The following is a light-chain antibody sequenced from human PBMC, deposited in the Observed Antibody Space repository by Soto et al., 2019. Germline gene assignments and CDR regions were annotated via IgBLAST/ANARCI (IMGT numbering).Light chain of an antibody. Sequence: EIVMTQSPATLSVSPGERATLSCRASQSVSSNLAWYQQKPGQAPRLLIYGASTRATGIPARFSGSGSGTESTLTLSSLQSEDFAVYNCQQYNNWPPAITFGQGTRLEIK. V-gene: IGKV3-15*01. CDR2: GAS. CDR1: QSVSSN. J-gene: IGKJ5*01. CDR3: QQYNNWPPAIT.